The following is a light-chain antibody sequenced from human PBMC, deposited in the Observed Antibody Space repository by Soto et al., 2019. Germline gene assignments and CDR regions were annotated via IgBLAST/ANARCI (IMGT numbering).Light chain of an antibody. CDR2: KVS. Sequence: EVVMTQSPISLPVTLGQPASISCRSNQSLVHSDGIAYFSWFQQRPGRSPRRLIYKVSNRDSGVPARFSGSGSGTDFALKISRVEAEDVGVYYCMQGTHWPITFGQGTRLEIK. CDR3: MQGTHWPIT. V-gene: IGKV2-30*02. CDR1: QSLVHSDGIAY. J-gene: IGKJ5*01.